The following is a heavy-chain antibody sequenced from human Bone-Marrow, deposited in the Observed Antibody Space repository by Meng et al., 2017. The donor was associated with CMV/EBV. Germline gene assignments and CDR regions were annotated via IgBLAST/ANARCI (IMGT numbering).Heavy chain of an antibody. D-gene: IGHD2-8*01. J-gene: IGHJ5*02. CDR1: GGSLGIRGFY. Sequence: QPWPGCDTVLMKAWEPLPPTCTVLGGSLGIRGFYCGWFCQPSGKGVEWIGSIYYSGRTYYNLSLRSRVTISVDTSKNQFSLKLSSVTAADTAVYYCAVSPRMVYAGYWFDPWGQGTLVTVSS. CDR3: AVSPRMVYAGYWFDP. CDR2: IYYSGRT. V-gene: IGHV4-39*07.